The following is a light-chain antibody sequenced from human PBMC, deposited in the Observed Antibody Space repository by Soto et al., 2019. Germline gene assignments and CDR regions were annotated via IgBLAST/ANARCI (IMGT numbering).Light chain of an antibody. V-gene: IGKV1-9*01. J-gene: IGKJ5*01. Sequence: DIQLTQSPSFLSASVGGRVTITCRSSQGISSYLAWYQQNPSKAPKLLIHAASTLQSGVPSMFSASRSGTEFTLTISSLHPEDFATCYCQQLKSYPRTFGQGTRLEIK. CDR2: AAS. CDR1: QGISSY. CDR3: QQLKSYPRT.